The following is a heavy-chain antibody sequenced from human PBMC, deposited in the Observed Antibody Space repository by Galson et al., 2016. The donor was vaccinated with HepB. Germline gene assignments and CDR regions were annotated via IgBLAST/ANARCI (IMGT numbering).Heavy chain of an antibody. CDR3: ARAHSSLSGVFDS. Sequence: PALVKPTQTLTLTFTFSGFSLSTSGVAVGWIRQPPGKALEGLALIDWNVDTYYRTSLKTRLTISKDTPKNQVVLTTTNMDPVDTATYYCARAHSSLSGVFDSWGQGTLVTVSS. D-gene: IGHD6-6*01. J-gene: IGHJ4*02. V-gene: IGHV2-70*01. CDR1: GFSLSTSGVA. CDR2: IDWNVDT.